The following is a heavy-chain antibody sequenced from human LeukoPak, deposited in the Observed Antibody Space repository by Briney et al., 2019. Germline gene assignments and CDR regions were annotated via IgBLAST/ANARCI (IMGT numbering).Heavy chain of an antibody. Sequence: GGSLRLSCVSSEFNFFSYGMQWVRQAPGKGLVWVSRIFTDGSTTSYADSVKGRFTIPRDNAKNTLYLQMNSLRAEDTAVYYCARELPREVTLDYWGQGPLVTVSP. CDR3: ARELPREVTLDY. CDR2: IFTDGSTT. V-gene: IGHV3-74*01. D-gene: IGHD2-21*02. CDR1: EFNFFSYG. J-gene: IGHJ4*01.